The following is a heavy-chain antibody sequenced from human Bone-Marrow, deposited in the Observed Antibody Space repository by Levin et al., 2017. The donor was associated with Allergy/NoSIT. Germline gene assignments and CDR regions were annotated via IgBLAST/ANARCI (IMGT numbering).Heavy chain of an antibody. Sequence: GGSLRLSCAASGFTFSSYSMNWVRQAPGKGLEWVSSISSSSSYIYYADSVKGRFTISRDNAKNSLYLQMYSLRAEDTAVYYCARDGPRDGGDCIDYWGQGTLVTVSS. J-gene: IGHJ4*02. CDR2: ISSSSSYI. CDR1: GFTFSSYS. D-gene: IGHD2-21*02. V-gene: IGHV3-21*01. CDR3: ARDGPRDGGDCIDY.